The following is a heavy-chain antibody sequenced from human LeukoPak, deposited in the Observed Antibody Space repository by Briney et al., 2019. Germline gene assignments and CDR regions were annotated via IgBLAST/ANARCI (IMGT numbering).Heavy chain of an antibody. Sequence: SXTLSLTCTVSGGSISSGSYYWSWIRQSAGKGLEWIGRIYTSGSTNYNPSLKSRVTISVDTSKNQFSLKLSSVTAADTAVYYCARLYYDSSGYYYYYFDYWGQGTLVTVSS. CDR2: IYTSGST. CDR3: ARLYYDSSGYYYYYFDY. CDR1: GGSISSGSYY. J-gene: IGHJ4*02. D-gene: IGHD3-22*01. V-gene: IGHV4-61*02.